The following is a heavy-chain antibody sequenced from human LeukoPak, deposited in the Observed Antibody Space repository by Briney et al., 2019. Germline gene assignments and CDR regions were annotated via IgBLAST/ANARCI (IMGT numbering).Heavy chain of an antibody. CDR2: ISYDGSNK. CDR1: GFTFSSYA. J-gene: IGHJ3*01. D-gene: IGHD3-10*02. Sequence: GGSLRLSCAASGFTFSSYAMHWVRQAPGKGLEWVAVISYDGSNKYYADSVKGRFTISRDNSKNTLYLQMNSLRAEDTAVYYCAKFFTGEYVRAFDVRGQGTMVTVS. V-gene: IGHV3-30*18. CDR3: AKFFTGEYVRAFDV.